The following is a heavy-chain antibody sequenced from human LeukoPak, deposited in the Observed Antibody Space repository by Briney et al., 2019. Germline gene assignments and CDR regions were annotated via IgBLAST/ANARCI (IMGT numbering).Heavy chain of an antibody. V-gene: IGHV1-69*05. J-gene: IGHJ5*02. CDR1: GGTFSSYA. D-gene: IGHD5-18*01. CDR2: IIPIFGTA. CDR3: ARGGYSYGFGGWFDP. Sequence: GSSVKVSCKASGGTFSSYAISWVRQAPGQGLEWMGGIIPIFGTANYAQKFQGRGTITTDESTSTAYMELSSLRSEDTAVYYCARGGYSYGFGGWFDPWGQGTLVTVSS.